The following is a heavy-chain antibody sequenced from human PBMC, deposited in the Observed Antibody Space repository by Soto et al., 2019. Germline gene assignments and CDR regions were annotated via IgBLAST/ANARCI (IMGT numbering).Heavy chain of an antibody. CDR1: GGSFSGYY. CDR3: ARGSHFDFSSGYADSFDV. CDR2: VKHSGNI. D-gene: IGHD3-3*01. V-gene: IGHV4-34*01. J-gene: IGHJ3*01. Sequence: QVRLQQWGAGLLEPSETLSLTCAVYGGSFSGYYWGWFRQPPGKGLEWIGEVKHSGNINYNPSLKTRLTVSVDTSKNQFSLKLSSMTAADTAMYYCARGSHFDFSSGYADSFDVWGQGTMVTVSS.